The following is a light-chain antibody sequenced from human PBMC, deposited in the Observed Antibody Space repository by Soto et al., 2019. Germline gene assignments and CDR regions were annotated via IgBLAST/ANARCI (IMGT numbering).Light chain of an antibody. V-gene: IGLV1-51*01. CDR1: SSNVGSHY. CDR2: DDH. CDR3: GAWDSSLSVVL. J-gene: IGLJ2*01. Sequence: QSVLTQPPSVSAAAGGRVTISCSGASSNVGSHYVSWYQQFPRTAPKLLIYDDHKRPSGIPDRFSGSKSGTSATLDITGLQTGDEAHYYCGAWDSSLSVVLFGGGTKLTVL.